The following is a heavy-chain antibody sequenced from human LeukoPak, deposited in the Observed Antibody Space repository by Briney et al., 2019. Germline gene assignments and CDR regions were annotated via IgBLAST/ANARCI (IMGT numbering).Heavy chain of an antibody. Sequence: GGSLRLSCAASGFTFSSYAMHWVRQAPGKGLEWVAVISYDGSNKYYADSVKGRFTISRDNSENTLYLQMNSLRAEDTAVYYCAKAYASGWYYFDFWGQGSLVIVSS. J-gene: IGHJ4*02. CDR1: GFTFSSYA. CDR3: AKAYASGWYYFDF. CDR2: ISYDGSNK. D-gene: IGHD6-19*01. V-gene: IGHV3-30*04.